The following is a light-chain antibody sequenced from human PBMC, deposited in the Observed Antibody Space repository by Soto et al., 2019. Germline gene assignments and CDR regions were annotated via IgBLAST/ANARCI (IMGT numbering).Light chain of an antibody. CDR3: QQYGSSRT. CDR1: QSFSGSY. V-gene: IGKV3-20*01. J-gene: IGKJ4*02. Sequence: EILLTQSPGALCVSPGDRATLSCRASQSFSGSYLAWYQQKPGQAPRLLIYGASSRATGVPDRFSGTGSGTDFTLSISRLEPEDFAVYYCQQYGSSRTFGGGTKVDIK. CDR2: GAS.